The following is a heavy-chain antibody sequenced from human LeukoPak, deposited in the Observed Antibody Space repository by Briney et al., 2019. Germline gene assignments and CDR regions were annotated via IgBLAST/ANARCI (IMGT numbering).Heavy chain of an antibody. V-gene: IGHV3-7*01. D-gene: IGHD3-22*01. CDR3: ARDSSGYQ. CDR1: GFTFSTYW. J-gene: IGHJ4*02. Sequence: GGSLRLSCAASGFTFSTYWMSWVRQAPGKGLEWVANIKEDGSEKYYGDSVKGRFTISRDNAKNSMYLEMNSLRVEDTAVYYCARDSSGYQWGQGTLVTVSS. CDR2: IKEDGSEK.